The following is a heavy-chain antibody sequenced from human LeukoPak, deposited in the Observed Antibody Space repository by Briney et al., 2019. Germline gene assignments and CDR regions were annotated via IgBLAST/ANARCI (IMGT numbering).Heavy chain of an antibody. D-gene: IGHD4-17*01. V-gene: IGHV3-30-3*01. CDR1: GFTFTSYA. J-gene: IGHJ4*02. Sequence: GGSLRLSCAASGFTFTSYAMHWVRQAPGKGLEWVAVISYDGSNKYYADSVKGRFTISRDNSKNTLYLQMNSLRVEDTAVYYCSRPRYGDYRYYFDYWGQGTLVTVSA. CDR2: ISYDGSNK. CDR3: SRPRYGDYRYYFDY.